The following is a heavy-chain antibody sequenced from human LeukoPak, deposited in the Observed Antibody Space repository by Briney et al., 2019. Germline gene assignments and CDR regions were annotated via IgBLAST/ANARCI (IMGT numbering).Heavy chain of an antibody. CDR2: MNPNSGNT. V-gene: IGHV1-8*02. CDR3: ARGGWVNDASGAFFGMDV. J-gene: IGHJ6*02. Sequence: ASVKVSCKASGYTFSSYDINWVRQATGQGLEWMGRMNPNSGNTNYAQKFQGRVTMTRSTSTSTAYLELSSLRSDDTAVYYCARGGWVNDASGAFFGMDVWGQGTTVTVSS. D-gene: IGHD1-1*01. CDR1: GYTFSSYD.